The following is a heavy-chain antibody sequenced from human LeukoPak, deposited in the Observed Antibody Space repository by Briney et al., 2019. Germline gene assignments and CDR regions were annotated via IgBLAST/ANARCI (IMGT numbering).Heavy chain of an antibody. CDR3: ARDNSGYSYGHPGYYFDY. CDR1: GYTFTSYG. J-gene: IGHJ4*02. Sequence: ASVKVSCKASGYTFTSYGISWVRQAPGQGLEWMGWISAYNGNTNYAQKLQGRVTMTTDTSTSTAYMELRSLRSDDTAVYYCARDNSGYSYGHPGYYFDYWGQGTLVTVSS. CDR2: ISAYNGNT. D-gene: IGHD5-18*01. V-gene: IGHV1-18*01.